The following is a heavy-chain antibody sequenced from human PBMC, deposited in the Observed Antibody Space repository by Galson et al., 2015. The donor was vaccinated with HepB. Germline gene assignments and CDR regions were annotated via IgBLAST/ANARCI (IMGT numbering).Heavy chain of an antibody. Sequence: SVKVSCKASGGTFSSYAISWVRQAPGQGREWMGGIIPIFGTANYAQKFQGRVTITADKSTSTAYMELSSLRSEDTAVYYCARSARNSYGLDYWGQGTLVTVSS. CDR3: ARSARNSYGLDY. CDR2: IIPIFGTA. D-gene: IGHD5-18*01. J-gene: IGHJ4*02. CDR1: GGTFSSYA. V-gene: IGHV1-69*06.